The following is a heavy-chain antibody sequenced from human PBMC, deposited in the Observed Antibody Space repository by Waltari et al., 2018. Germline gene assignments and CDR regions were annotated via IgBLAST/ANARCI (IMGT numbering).Heavy chain of an antibody. CDR2: NNPNSGGT. D-gene: IGHD6-13*01. Sequence: QVQLVQSGAEVKKPGASVKVSCKASGYTFTGYYMHWVRQAPGQGLEWMGRNNPNSGGTNYAQNFQGRVTMTRDTSISTAYMELSRLRSDDTAVYYCARDGTAAGKGGYYYYYYYLDVWGKGTTVTVSS. CDR1: GYTFTGYY. CDR3: ARDGTAAGKGGYYYYYYYLDV. J-gene: IGHJ6*03. V-gene: IGHV1-2*06.